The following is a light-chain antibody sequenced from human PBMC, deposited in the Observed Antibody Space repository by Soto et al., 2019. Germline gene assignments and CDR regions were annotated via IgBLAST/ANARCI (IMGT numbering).Light chain of an antibody. V-gene: IGLV2-14*01. J-gene: IGLJ3*02. CDR1: SSDVGDYVY. Sequence: QSALTQPASLSGSPRQSITISCTGTSSDVGDYVYVSWYQQYPGNAPKLMIYKVSNRPSGVSNRFSGSKSGNTASLTISGLQAEDEADYYCCSYTRSSTWVFGGGTKLTVL. CDR3: CSYTRSSTWV. CDR2: KVS.